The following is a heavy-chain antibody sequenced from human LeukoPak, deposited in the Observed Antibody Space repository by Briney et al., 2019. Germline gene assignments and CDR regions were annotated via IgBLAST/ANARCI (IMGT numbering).Heavy chain of an antibody. CDR1: GYSFTSYW. CDR3: ARHEFSSSSLYGMDV. D-gene: IGHD6-13*01. Sequence: GESLKISCKGSGYSFTSYWIGWVRQMPGRGLEWMGIICPGDSDTRYSPSFQGQVTISADKSISTAYLQWSSLKASDTAMYYCARHEFSSSSLYGMDVWGQGTTVTVSS. CDR2: ICPGDSDT. V-gene: IGHV5-51*01. J-gene: IGHJ6*02.